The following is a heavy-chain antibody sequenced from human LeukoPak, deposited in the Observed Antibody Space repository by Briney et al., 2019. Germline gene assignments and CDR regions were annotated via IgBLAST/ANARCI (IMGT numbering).Heavy chain of an antibody. CDR3: ARGDIVVVPGEYYYYYGMDV. Sequence: SVKVSCKASGGTFSSYAISWVRQAPGQGLEWMGGVIPIFGTANYAQKFQGRVTITADESTSTAYMELSSLRSEDTAVYYCARGDIVVVPGEYYYYYGMDVWGQGTTVTVSS. CDR2: VIPIFGTA. V-gene: IGHV1-69*01. J-gene: IGHJ6*02. CDR1: GGTFSSYA. D-gene: IGHD2-2*01.